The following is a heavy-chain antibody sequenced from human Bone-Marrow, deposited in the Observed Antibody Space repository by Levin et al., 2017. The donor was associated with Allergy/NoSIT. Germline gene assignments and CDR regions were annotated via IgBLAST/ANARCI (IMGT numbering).Heavy chain of an antibody. CDR2: IHYSGTT. Sequence: ASETLSLTCTVSGGSISSYYWSWIRQPPGKGLEWIGYIHYSGTTNSNPSLRSRVTLSLDTSKNHFSVKLSSVTAADTAIYYCARHTGGWRGEVDYWGQGTLVTVSS. CDR1: GGSISSYY. CDR3: ARHTGGWRGEVDY. V-gene: IGHV4-59*08. D-gene: IGHD6-19*01. J-gene: IGHJ4*02.